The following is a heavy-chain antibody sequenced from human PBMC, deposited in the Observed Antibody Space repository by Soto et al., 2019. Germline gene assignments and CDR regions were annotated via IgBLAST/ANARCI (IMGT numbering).Heavy chain of an antibody. CDR3: AKDVRAIVATGLDY. Sequence: PGGSLRLSCAASGFTFDDYAMHWVRQAPGKGLEWVSGISWNSGSIGYADSVKGRFTISRDNAKNSLYLQMNSLRAEDTALYYCAKDVRAIVATGLDYWGQGTLVTVSS. V-gene: IGHV3-9*01. D-gene: IGHD5-12*01. CDR2: ISWNSGSI. J-gene: IGHJ4*02. CDR1: GFTFDDYA.